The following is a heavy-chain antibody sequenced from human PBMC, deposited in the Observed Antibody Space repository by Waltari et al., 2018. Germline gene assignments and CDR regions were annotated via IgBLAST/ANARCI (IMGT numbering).Heavy chain of an antibody. Sequence: QEQLVQSGSELKKPGASVTVSCKASGYTFTNYAINWVRQAPGQGLEWMGWINTNTGNPTYAQGFTGRYVLSLDTSVSTAYVEISSLKDEDTAIYYCAGVSWGQGTLVTVSS. CDR1: GYTFTNYA. CDR2: INTNTGNP. V-gene: IGHV7-4-1*02. CDR3: AGVS. D-gene: IGHD2-8*01. J-gene: IGHJ5*02.